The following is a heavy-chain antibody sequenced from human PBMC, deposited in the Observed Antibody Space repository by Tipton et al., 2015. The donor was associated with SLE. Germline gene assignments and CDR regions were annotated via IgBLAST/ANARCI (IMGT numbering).Heavy chain of an antibody. V-gene: IGHV3-30*02. CDR2: IRYDGSNK. D-gene: IGHD5-12*01. CDR1: GFTFSSYG. Sequence: GSLRLSCAASGFTFSSYGMHWVRQAPGKGLEWVAFIRYDGSNKYYADSVKGRFTISRDNSKNTLYLQMNSLRAEDTAVYYCANPISGYDDAFDIWGQGTMVTVSS. CDR3: ANPISGYDDAFDI. J-gene: IGHJ3*02.